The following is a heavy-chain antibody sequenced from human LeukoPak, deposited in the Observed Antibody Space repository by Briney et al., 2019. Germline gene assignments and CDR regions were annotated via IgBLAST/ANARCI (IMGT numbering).Heavy chain of an antibody. Sequence: SVKVSCKASGGTFSSYAISWVRQAPGQGLEWMGGIIPIFGTANYAQRFQGRVTITTDESTSTAYMELSSLRSEDTAVYYCASSLGEVDWFDPWGQGTLVTVAS. CDR2: IIPIFGTA. CDR1: GGTFSSYA. D-gene: IGHD3-10*01. CDR3: ASSLGEVDWFDP. V-gene: IGHV1-69*05. J-gene: IGHJ5*02.